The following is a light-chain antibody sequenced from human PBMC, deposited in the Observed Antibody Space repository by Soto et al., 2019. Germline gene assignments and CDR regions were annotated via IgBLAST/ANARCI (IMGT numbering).Light chain of an antibody. CDR2: DVT. CDR3: SSYTSSSTVV. V-gene: IGLV2-14*03. CDR1: SSDVGGYNR. Sequence: QSVLTQPASVSGSPGQSITISCTGTSSDVGGYNRVSWYKQHPGKAPKLMIYDVTNRPSGVSSRFSGSKSGNMASLTISGLQAEDEADYYCSSYTSSSTVVFGGGTKLTVL. J-gene: IGLJ3*02.